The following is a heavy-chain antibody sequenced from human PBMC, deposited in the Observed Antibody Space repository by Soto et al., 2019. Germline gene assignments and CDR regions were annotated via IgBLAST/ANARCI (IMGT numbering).Heavy chain of an antibody. CDR1: GFTFRCYG. D-gene: IGHD5-18*01. Sequence: GGSLRLSCAASGFTFRCYGMHWVRQAPGRGLEWVALISYDGSIKYYADSVRGRFTISRDNSKNTLYLQMNSLRAEDTAVYYCANSEYSRYKNIDVWGQGTTVTVSS. CDR3: ANSEYSRYKNIDV. J-gene: IGHJ6*02. V-gene: IGHV3-30*18. CDR2: ISYDGSIK.